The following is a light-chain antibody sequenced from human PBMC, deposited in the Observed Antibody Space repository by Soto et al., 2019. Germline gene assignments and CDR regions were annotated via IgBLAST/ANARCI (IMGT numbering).Light chain of an antibody. V-gene: IGLV4-69*01. Sequence: QPVLTQSPSASASLGASVKLTCTLSSGHSNYATAGHQQQPEKGPRYLMKLNSDGRPSKGDGIPDRFSGSTSGAERYLTISGLQSEDEDGYYCQTWGTGIQVFGGGTKLTVL. CDR3: QTWGTGIQV. CDR1: SGHSNYA. CDR2: LNSDGRP. J-gene: IGLJ2*01.